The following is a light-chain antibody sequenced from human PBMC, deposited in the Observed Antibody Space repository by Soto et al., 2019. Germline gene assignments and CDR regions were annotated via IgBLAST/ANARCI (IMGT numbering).Light chain of an antibody. Sequence: EIVLTQSPATLSLSPGERATLSCRASQSVRSYLAWYQQKPGQAPRLLIYDASNRASGIPARFSGSGSGTDFTLTISGLEPEDFAVYYCQQRSNRPLTFGGGTKVEIK. J-gene: IGKJ4*01. CDR1: QSVRSY. V-gene: IGKV3-11*01. CDR3: QQRSNRPLT. CDR2: DAS.